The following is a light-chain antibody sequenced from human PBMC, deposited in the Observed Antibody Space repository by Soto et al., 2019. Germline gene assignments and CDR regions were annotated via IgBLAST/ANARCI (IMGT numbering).Light chain of an antibody. CDR3: ARWDGSLYV. CDR2: GNS. Sequence: QSALTQPPSASGTPGQRVTITCSGNSSDIGKYTFNWYQPIAGTAPKHPIYGNSQRPLGIPVRFSGSKSGTSASLAISGLQSEDEALYYCARWDGSLYVFGFGTKVTVL. V-gene: IGLV1-44*01. J-gene: IGLJ1*01. CDR1: SSDIGKYT.